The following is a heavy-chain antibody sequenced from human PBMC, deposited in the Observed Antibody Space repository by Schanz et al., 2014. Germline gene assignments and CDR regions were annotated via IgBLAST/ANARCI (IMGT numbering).Heavy chain of an antibody. J-gene: IGHJ3*01. CDR1: GFTVNTNY. CDR2: MYINSGST. CDR3: ARDGGRDGYNLAFDV. Sequence: EVQLVESGGGLIQPGGSLRLSCAVSGFTVNTNYMSWVRQAPGKGLEWISSMYINSGSTQYEDSVKGRLIISRDSSKNTLFLQMNSLRAEDTAVYFCARDGGRDGYNLAFDVWGQGTLVTVSS. V-gene: IGHV3-53*01. D-gene: IGHD5-12*01.